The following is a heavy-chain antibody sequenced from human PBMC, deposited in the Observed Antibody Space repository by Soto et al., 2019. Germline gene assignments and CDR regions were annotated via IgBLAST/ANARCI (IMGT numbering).Heavy chain of an antibody. V-gene: IGHV4-4*02. CDR3: TSINCSSTSCYHSYGMDV. Sequence: PSETLSLTCAVSGGSIISSNCLILFRHPPGKVLEWIGEIYHSGSTNYNPSLKSRVTISVDKSKNQFSLKLSSVTAADTAVYYCTSINCSSTSCYHSYGMDVWGQGTTVTVSS. CDR2: IYHSGST. CDR1: GGSIISSNC. D-gene: IGHD2-2*01. J-gene: IGHJ6*02.